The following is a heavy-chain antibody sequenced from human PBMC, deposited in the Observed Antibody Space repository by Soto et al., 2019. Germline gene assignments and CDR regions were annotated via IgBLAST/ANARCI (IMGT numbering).Heavy chain of an antibody. D-gene: IGHD2-15*01. Sequence: GESLKISCKGSGYSFTNYWIHWVRQMAGKGLEWMGRIDPDDSYTNYSPSFQGHVTISVDKSISTAYLQWSSLQASDTALYYCARLPPPTYCSGSTCSGYWGQGTLVTVSS. V-gene: IGHV5-10-1*01. CDR3: ARLPPPTYCSGSTCSGY. CDR1: GYSFTNYW. CDR2: IDPDDSYT. J-gene: IGHJ4*02.